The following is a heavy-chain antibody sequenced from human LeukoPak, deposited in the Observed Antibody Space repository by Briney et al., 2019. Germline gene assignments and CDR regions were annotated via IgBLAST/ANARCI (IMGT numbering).Heavy chain of an antibody. D-gene: IGHD3-10*01. CDR2: IYHSGST. CDR1: GGSISSGGYY. J-gene: IGHJ4*02. Sequence: SQTLSLTCTVSGGSISSGGYYWSWIRQPPGRGLEWIGYIYHSGSTYYNPSLKSRVTISVDRSKNQFSLKLSSVTAADTAVYYCARVGVIAPDFDYWGQGTLVTVSS. V-gene: IGHV4-30-2*01. CDR3: ARVGVIAPDFDY.